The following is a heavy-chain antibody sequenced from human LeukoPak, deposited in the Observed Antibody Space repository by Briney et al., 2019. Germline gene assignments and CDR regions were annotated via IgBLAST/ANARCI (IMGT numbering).Heavy chain of an antibody. CDR3: ARDHTVGQWPTHFDY. J-gene: IGHJ4*02. Sequence: ASVKVSCKASGYTFTSYAMHWVRQAPGQRLEWMGWINAGNGNTKYSQKFQGRVTITRDTSASTAYMELSSLRSEDTAVYYCARDHTVGQWPTHFDYWGQGTLVTVSS. V-gene: IGHV1-3*01. D-gene: IGHD6-19*01. CDR1: GYTFTSYA. CDR2: INAGNGNT.